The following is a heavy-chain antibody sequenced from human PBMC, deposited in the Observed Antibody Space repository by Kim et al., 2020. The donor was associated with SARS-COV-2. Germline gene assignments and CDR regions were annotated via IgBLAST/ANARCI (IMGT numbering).Heavy chain of an antibody. Sequence: GGSLRLSCAASRFTFSTYSMNWVRQAPGKGLEWVSSISSTSAYIYYADSVKGRFTISRDNAKDSLYLQMNSLRAEDTAVYYCARNLVPTTKTYGMDVWGQGTTVTVSS. CDR2: ISSTSAYI. D-gene: IGHD2-2*01. CDR1: RFTFSTYS. J-gene: IGHJ6*02. CDR3: ARNLVPTTKTYGMDV. V-gene: IGHV3-21*01.